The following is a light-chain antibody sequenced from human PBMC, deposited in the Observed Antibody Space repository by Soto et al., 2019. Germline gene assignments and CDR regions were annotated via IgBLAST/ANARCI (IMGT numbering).Light chain of an antibody. CDR2: GVS. CDR1: QSVSSTF. CDR3: GQFVSAPPRT. V-gene: IGKV3-20*01. Sequence: EIVLTQSPGTLSLSPGVRATLSCRASQSVSSTFLAWYQQKPGQAPRLLIFGVSNRATGIPDRFSGSGSGTDFTLTISRLEPEDFAVYYCGQFVSAPPRTFGQGTKVEIK. J-gene: IGKJ1*01.